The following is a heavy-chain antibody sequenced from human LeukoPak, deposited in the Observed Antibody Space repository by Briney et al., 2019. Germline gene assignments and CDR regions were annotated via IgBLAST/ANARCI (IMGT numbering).Heavy chain of an antibody. D-gene: IGHD3-22*01. CDR3: VREYYDTSGYFHGGF. V-gene: IGHV3-21*01. CDR1: GFTFSNFG. J-gene: IGHJ4*02. Sequence: GGSLTLSCAASGFTFSNFGMNWVRQAPAKGLEWVSIISNSSTYMYYADSVKGRFSVSRDNAKNSLYLQMNSLRAEDTAVYYCVREYYDTSGYFHGGFWGQGTLVTVSS. CDR2: ISNSSTYM.